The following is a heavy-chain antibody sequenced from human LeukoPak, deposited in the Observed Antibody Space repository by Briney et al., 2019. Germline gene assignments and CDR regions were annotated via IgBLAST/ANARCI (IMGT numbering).Heavy chain of an antibody. D-gene: IGHD4-23*01. CDR3: ARGGGNSADFDY. CDR1: GRPINSYY. V-gene: IGHV4-59*07. J-gene: IGHJ4*02. Sequence: SDTVSLMCTVSGRPINSYYWMWLRQPPGKGREGIGYIYYSGSTNYHPSLKSRVTISVDTSKNQFSLKLSSVTAADTAVYYCARGGGNSADFDYWGQGTLVTVSS. CDR2: IYYSGST.